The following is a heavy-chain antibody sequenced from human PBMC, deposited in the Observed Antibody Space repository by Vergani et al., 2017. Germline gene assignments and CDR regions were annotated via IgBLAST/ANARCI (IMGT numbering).Heavy chain of an antibody. J-gene: IGHJ5*01. Sequence: EVQLVESGGGVVRPGGSLRLSCAASGFIFSSYWMHWVRQAPGKGLEWVAAIKEDGSEKQYVDSVKGRFTISRDNAKKSLYLEMNSLRGDDTAIYYCVRARCSGPCFMSNWFDSWGQGTLVTVSS. D-gene: IGHD5-12*01. CDR1: GFIFSSYW. CDR3: VRARCSGPCFMSNWFDS. CDR2: IKEDGSEK. V-gene: IGHV3-7*01.